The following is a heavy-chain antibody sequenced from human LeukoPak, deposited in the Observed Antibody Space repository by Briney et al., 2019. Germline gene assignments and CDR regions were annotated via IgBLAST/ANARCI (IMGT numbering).Heavy chain of an antibody. CDR1: GYTFTSYD. CDR2: MNPNSGNT. J-gene: IGHJ4*02. CDR3: AKANWNPYYFDY. Sequence: ASVKVSCKASGYTFTSYDINWVRQATGQGLEWMGWMNPNSGNTGYAQKFQGRVTMTRNTSISTAYMELNSLRAEDTAVYYCAKANWNPYYFDYWGQGTLVTVSS. D-gene: IGHD1-1*01. V-gene: IGHV1-8*01.